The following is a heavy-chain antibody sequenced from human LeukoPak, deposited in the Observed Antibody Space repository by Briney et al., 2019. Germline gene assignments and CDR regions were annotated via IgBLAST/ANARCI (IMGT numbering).Heavy chain of an antibody. D-gene: IGHD4-11*01. Sequence: GGSLRLSCAASGFTVHNNYMNWVRQAPGKGLEWVSVIFSGGSTYYADSVKGRFTISRDNSKNTLYLQMNSLRAEDTAMYYCVRDHREVTTVFGIWGQGTMVTVSS. CDR2: IFSGGST. J-gene: IGHJ3*02. CDR1: GFTVHNNY. CDR3: VRDHREVTTVFGI. V-gene: IGHV3-66*01.